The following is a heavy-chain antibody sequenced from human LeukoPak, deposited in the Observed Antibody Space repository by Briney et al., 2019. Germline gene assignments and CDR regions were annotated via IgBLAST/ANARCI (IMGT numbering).Heavy chain of an antibody. V-gene: IGHV4-34*01. D-gene: IGHD6-19*01. CDR3: ARLVSGWQWLLPPGYYFDY. J-gene: IGHJ4*02. Sequence: PSETLSLTCAVYGDSFSGYYWSWIRQPPGKGLEWIGEINHSGSTNYNPSLKSRVTISVDTSKNQFSLKLSSVTAADTAVYYCARLVSGWQWLLPPGYYFDYWGQGTLVTVSS. CDR2: INHSGST. CDR1: GDSFSGYY.